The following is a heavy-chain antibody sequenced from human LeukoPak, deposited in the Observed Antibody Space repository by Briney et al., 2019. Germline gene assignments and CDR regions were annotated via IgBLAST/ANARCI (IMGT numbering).Heavy chain of an antibody. CDR2: ISAYNGNT. CDR1: GYTFTGYY. V-gene: IGHV1-18*04. CDR3: ARCRNVWSGYYTHLYYYGMDV. Sequence: ASVKVSCKASGYTFTGYYMHWVRQAPGQGLEWKGWISAYNGNTNYAQKLQGRVTMTTDTSTSTAYMELRSLRSDDTAVYYCARCRNVWSGYYTHLYYYGMDVWGQGTTVTVSS. D-gene: IGHD3-3*01. J-gene: IGHJ6*02.